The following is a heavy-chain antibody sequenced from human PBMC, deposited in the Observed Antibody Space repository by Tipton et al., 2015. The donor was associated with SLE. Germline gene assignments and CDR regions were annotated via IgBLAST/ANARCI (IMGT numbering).Heavy chain of an antibody. J-gene: IGHJ4*02. CDR2: INHSGST. Sequence: GGTISSYHWSWIRQPPGKGLEWIGEINHSGSTNYNPSLKSRVTISVDTSKNQFSLKLSSVTAADTAVYYCGGGPLFDYWGQGTLVTVSS. D-gene: IGHD6-25*01. V-gene: IGHV4-34*08. CDR3: GGGPLFDY. CDR1: GGTISSYH.